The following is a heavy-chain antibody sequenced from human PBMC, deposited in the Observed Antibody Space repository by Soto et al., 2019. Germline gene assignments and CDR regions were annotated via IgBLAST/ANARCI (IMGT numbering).Heavy chain of an antibody. CDR1: GFTFSSYS. CDR2: ISSGSDYI. CDR3: ARSPVGYAFNV. J-gene: IGHJ3*01. V-gene: IGHV3-21*01. Sequence: EVQLVESGGGLVKPGGSLRLSCAASGFTFSSYSMNWFRQAPGKGLEWVSSISSGSDYIFYADSVKGRFTISRDNAKNSLFLQMTSLTAEDTAVYYCARSPVGYAFNVWGQGTVVTVSS.